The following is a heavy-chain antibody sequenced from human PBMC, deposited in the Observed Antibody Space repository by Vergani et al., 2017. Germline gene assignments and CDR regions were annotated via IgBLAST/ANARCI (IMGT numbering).Heavy chain of an antibody. J-gene: IGHJ5*02. Sequence: QVQLVQSGSELKKPGASLKVSCKASRYTFTRYPMNWVRQAPGQGLEWMGWINTNTGNPTYAQGFTGRFVFSLDTSVSTAYLQISSLKAEDTAVYYCARDRMPHXSSGSYGASYWFDPWGQGTLVTVSS. CDR1: RYTFTRYP. CDR3: ARDRMPHXSSGSYGASYWFDP. CDR2: INTNTGNP. D-gene: IGHD1-26*01. V-gene: IGHV7-4-1*02.